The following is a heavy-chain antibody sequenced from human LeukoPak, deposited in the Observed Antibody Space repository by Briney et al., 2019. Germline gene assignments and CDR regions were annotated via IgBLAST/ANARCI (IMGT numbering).Heavy chain of an antibody. CDR3: ARVAQLLSTNWFDP. D-gene: IGHD2-2*01. J-gene: IGHJ5*02. CDR1: GGSISSSSYY. CDR2: IYYSGST. Sequence: KPSETLSLTCTVSGGSISSSSYYWGWIRQPPGKGLEWIGSIYYSGSTYYNPSLKSRVTISVDTSKNQFSLKLSSVTAADTAVYYCARVAQLLSTNWFDPWGQGTLVTVSS. V-gene: IGHV4-39*07.